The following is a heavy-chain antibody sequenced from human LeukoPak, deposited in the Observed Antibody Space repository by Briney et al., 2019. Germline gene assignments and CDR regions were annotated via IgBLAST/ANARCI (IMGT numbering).Heavy chain of an antibody. D-gene: IGHD6-13*01. V-gene: IGHV3-7*01. CDR2: IKQDGSEK. Sequence: GGSLRLSCAASGFTFSSYWMSWVRQAPGKGLEWVANIKQDGSEKYYVDSVKGRFTISRDNAKNSLYLQMNSLRAEDTAVYYCAKDSGSSWYGYTNFDYWGQGTLVTVSS. J-gene: IGHJ4*02. CDR1: GFTFSSYW. CDR3: AKDSGSSWYGYTNFDY.